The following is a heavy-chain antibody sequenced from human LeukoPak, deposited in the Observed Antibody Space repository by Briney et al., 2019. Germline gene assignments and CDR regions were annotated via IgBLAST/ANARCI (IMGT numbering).Heavy chain of an antibody. V-gene: IGHV4-39*01. CDR1: GGSISSSSYY. CDR2: IYYSGST. Sequence: SETLSLTCTVSGGSISSSSYYWGWIRQPPGKGLEWIGSIYYSGSTYYNPSLKSRVTTSVDTSKYQFSLKLSSVTAADTAVYYCARALQDIVVVPAAAFDYWGQGTLVTVSS. CDR3: ARALQDIVVVPAAAFDY. J-gene: IGHJ4*02. D-gene: IGHD2-2*01.